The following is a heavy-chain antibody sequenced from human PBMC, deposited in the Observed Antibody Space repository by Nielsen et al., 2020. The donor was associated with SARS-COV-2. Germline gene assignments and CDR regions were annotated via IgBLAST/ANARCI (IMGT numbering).Heavy chain of an antibody. D-gene: IGHD3-22*01. Sequence: VQVSCKASGYTFTSYGISWVRQAPGQGLEWMGWISAYNGNTNYAQKLQGRVTMTTDTSTSTAYMELSSLRSEDTAVYYCARDYGDYYDSSGPGYYWGQGTLVTVSS. CDR2: ISAYNGNT. V-gene: IGHV1-18*01. CDR1: GYTFTSYG. J-gene: IGHJ4*02. CDR3: ARDYGDYYDSSGPGYY.